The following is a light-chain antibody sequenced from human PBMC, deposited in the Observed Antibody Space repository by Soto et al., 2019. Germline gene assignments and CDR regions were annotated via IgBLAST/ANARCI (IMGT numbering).Light chain of an antibody. V-gene: IGLV2-14*01. CDR2: EVT. Sequence: QSALTQPASVSGYPGQSITISCTGSSSDVGAYNYVSWYQQHPGKAPRLMIYEVTNRPSGVSNRFSGSKSGNTASMTLSGLRAEDEADYYCSSDTCGSTLVVFGGGTELAVL. CDR1: SSDVGAYNY. CDR3: SSDTCGSTLVV. J-gene: IGLJ3*02.